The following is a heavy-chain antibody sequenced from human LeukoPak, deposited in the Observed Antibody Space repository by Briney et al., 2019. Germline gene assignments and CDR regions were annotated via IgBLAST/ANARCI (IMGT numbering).Heavy chain of an antibody. Sequence: GGSLTLACAASGFSLSSYAMSWVRQPPGRGLDWVSRIIASGVSTYSADSVRGPFTISRDSSQNTLYLQMNSLRAEDTAVYYCAKDIANAAIVFDYWGQGTLVTVSS. CDR3: AKDIANAAIVFDY. J-gene: IGHJ4*02. V-gene: IGHV3-23*01. D-gene: IGHD2-21*01. CDR1: GFSLSSYA. CDR2: IIASGVST.